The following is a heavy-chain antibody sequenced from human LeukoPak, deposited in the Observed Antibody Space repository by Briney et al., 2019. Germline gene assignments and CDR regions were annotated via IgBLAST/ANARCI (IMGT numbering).Heavy chain of an antibody. J-gene: IGHJ4*02. CDR2: IYSDGST. CDR3: ARERGRRRDTPWFDY. CDR1: GFIVSGDF. V-gene: IGHV3-53*01. D-gene: IGHD1-26*01. Sequence: GGSLRLSCAASGFIVSGDFMSWVRQAPGKGLEWVSVIYSDGSTYYADSVKGRFTISRDNSKNTLDLQMTGLRAEDTAVYYCARERGRRRDTPWFDYWGQGTLVTVSS.